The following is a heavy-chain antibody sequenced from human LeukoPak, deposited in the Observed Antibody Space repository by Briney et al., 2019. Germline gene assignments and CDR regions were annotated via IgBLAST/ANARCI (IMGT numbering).Heavy chain of an antibody. Sequence: PPETPSLTSAVSVGSMCSSIWWSWARQPPGKGLEWIGEISHSGSPNYNPSLKSRVTISVDKSKNQFSLNMTSVTAADTAVYFCARWLVGATPNSRAFRNDGFDIWGQGTMVTVSS. CDR1: VGSMCSSIW. D-gene: IGHD1-26*01. V-gene: IGHV4-4*01. CDR2: ISHSGSP. J-gene: IGHJ3*02. CDR3: ARWLVGATPNSRAFRNDGFDI.